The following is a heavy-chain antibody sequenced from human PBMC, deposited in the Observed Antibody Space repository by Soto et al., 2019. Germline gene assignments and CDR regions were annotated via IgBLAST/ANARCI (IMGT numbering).Heavy chain of an antibody. CDR1: GGSFSGYY. V-gene: IGHV4-34*01. J-gene: IGHJ5*02. D-gene: IGHD5-12*01. CDR2: INHSGST. CDR3: ARGRGPVATILRWFDP. Sequence: QVQLQQWGAGLLKPSETLSLTCAVYGGSFSGYYWSWIRQPPGKGLEWIGEINHSGSTNYNPSLKSRVTLSVDTSKTLFSLELSSLTAADTAVYYCARGRGPVATILRWFDPWGQGTLVTVSS.